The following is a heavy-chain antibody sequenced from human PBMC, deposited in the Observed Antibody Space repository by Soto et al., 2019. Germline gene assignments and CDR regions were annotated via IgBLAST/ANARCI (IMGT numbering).Heavy chain of an antibody. V-gene: IGHV3-48*02. Sequence: EVQLVESGGGLVQPGGSLRLSCAASGFTFSSYSMNWVRQAPGKGLEWVSYISSSSSTIYYADSVKGRFTISRDNAKNALYLEMNSLRDEDTAVYYCESEPATRSDWDCWGKGTLVTVSS. CDR2: ISSSSSTI. D-gene: IGHD4-17*01. CDR1: GFTFSSYS. CDR3: ESEPATRSDWDC. J-gene: IGHJ1*01.